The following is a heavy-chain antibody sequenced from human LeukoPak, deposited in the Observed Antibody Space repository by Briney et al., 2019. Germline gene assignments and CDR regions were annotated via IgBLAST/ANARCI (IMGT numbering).Heavy chain of an antibody. CDR3: AAVPGIIIAGYFAS. V-gene: IGHV3-23*01. D-gene: IGHD3-10*02. J-gene: IGHJ4*02. CDR1: GFTFTSSA. CDR2: VGSIGGTT. Sequence: GGSLRLSCVASGFTFTSSAMTWVRQAPGKGLEWVSVVGSIGGTTYYADSVKGRFTISRDNAKNTMILQMNNLRVEDTAVYYCAAVPGIIIAGYFASWGRGTLVAVSA.